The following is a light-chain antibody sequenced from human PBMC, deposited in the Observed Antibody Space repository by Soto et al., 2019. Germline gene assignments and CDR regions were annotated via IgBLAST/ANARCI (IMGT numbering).Light chain of an antibody. CDR3: CSSAGTYTSV. Sequence: QSALTQPRSVSGSPGQSVTISCTGTSSDVGGYNYVSWYQQHPGKAPKLMISDVSKRPSGFPDRFSGSKSGNTASLTISGLQAEDEADYYCCSSAGTYTSVFGGGTKLTVL. CDR1: SSDVGGYNY. V-gene: IGLV2-11*01. J-gene: IGLJ3*02. CDR2: DVS.